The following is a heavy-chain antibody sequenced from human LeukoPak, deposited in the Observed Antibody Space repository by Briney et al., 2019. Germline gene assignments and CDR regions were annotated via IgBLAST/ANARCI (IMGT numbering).Heavy chain of an antibody. CDR2: VKQDGSEK. J-gene: IGHJ4*02. CDR1: GFTFSSYW. V-gene: IGHV3-7*01. CDR3: TTDSSGYRSFDY. Sequence: PGGSLRLSCAASGFTFSSYWMSWVRQAPGKGLEWVANVKQDGSEKYYVDSVKGRFTISRDNDKNSLYLQMNSLRAEDTAVYYCTTDSSGYRSFDYWGQGTLVTVSS. D-gene: IGHD3-22*01.